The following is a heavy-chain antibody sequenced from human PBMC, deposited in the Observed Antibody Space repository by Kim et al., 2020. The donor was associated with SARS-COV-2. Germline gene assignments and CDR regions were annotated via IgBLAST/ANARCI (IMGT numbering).Heavy chain of an antibody. Sequence: SETLSLTCTVSGGSISSYYWSWIRQPPGKGLEWIGYIYYSGSTNYNPSLKSRVTISVDTSKNQFSLKLSSVTAADTAVYYCARDLVLLSHSGYDPYYYYG. V-gene: IGHV4-59*01. CDR2: IYYSGST. CDR1: GGSISSYY. D-gene: IGHD5-12*01. J-gene: IGHJ6*01. CDR3: ARDLVLLSHSGYDPYYYYG.